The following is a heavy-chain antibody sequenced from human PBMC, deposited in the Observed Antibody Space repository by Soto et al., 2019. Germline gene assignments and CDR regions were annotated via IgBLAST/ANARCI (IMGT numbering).Heavy chain of an antibody. CDR2: VYYSGST. Sequence: PSETLSLTCTVSGASIRSYYWSGIRQPPGRGLQFIGYVYYSGSTNYNPSLKSRVTISVDTSKNQFSLKLSSVTAADRAMYYCARDTTPSLWG. V-gene: IGHV4-59*01. CDR1: GASIRSYY. J-gene: IGHJ6*01. D-gene: IGHD1-1*01. CDR3: ARDTTPSL.